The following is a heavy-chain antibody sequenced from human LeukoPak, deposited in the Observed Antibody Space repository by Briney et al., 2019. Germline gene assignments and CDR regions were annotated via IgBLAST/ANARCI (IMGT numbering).Heavy chain of an antibody. CDR1: GGSIDSGTFY. Sequence: SETLSLACTVSGGSIDSGTFYWGWIRQPPGKGLEWIGSMDYDGGSYYNPSLKSRVTASVDTSKNQFSLKLTSVTAADTAVYFCARRSDSGSDDGEDYFDYWGQGTLVTVSS. CDR2: MDYDGGS. V-gene: IGHV4-39*01. D-gene: IGHD1-26*01. CDR3: ARRSDSGSDDGEDYFDY. J-gene: IGHJ4*02.